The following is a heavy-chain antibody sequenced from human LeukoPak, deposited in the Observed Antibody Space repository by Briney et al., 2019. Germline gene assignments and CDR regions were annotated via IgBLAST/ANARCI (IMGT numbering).Heavy chain of an antibody. Sequence: PGGSLRLSCAASGFTVSSNYMSWVRQAPGKGLEWVSAIYSGGSTYYADSVKGRFTISRDNSKNTLYLQMNSLRAEDTAVYYCARAKRITMVRGYYFDYWGQGTLVTVSS. CDR1: GFTVSSNY. D-gene: IGHD3-10*01. J-gene: IGHJ4*02. CDR3: ARAKRITMVRGYYFDY. V-gene: IGHV3-66*01. CDR2: IYSGGST.